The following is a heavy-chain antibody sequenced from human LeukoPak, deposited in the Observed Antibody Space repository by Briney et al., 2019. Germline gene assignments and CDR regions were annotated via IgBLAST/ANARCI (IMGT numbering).Heavy chain of an antibody. V-gene: IGHV3-7*01. CDR3: ATSSGHGGFDY. D-gene: IGHD3-22*01. J-gene: IGHJ4*02. CDR1: GFTFSSYW. Sequence: GPLRLSCAASGFTFSSYWMSWVRQAPRKGLEWGANIKQDGSKKYYVDSVKGRFTISRDNAKNSMYLQMNSLRAEDTAVYYCATSSGHGGFDYWGQGTLVTVSS. CDR2: IKQDGSKK.